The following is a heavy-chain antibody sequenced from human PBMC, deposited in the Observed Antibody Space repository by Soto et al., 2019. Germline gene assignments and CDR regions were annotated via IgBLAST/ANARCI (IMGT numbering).Heavy chain of an antibody. Sequence: AQLVESGGGLVQPGGSLRLSCAASGFTFSNYWMHWVRQVPGQGPVWVSRLNRDGSRTYYADSVRGRFTIFRDNARNTLYLQVNSLGAEDTAMYYCAREPGGAGSYWGQGTLVTVSS. CDR3: AREPGGAGSY. J-gene: IGHJ4*02. CDR2: LNRDGSRT. D-gene: IGHD1-26*01. CDR1: GFTFSNYW. V-gene: IGHV3-74*01.